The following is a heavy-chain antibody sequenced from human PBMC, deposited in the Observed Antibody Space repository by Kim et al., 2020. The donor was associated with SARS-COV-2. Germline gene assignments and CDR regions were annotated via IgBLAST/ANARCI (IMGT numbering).Heavy chain of an antibody. D-gene: IGHD3-10*01. CDR3: ARAHRANYYGSGSYYLTYNWFDP. J-gene: IGHJ5*02. V-gene: IGHV4-31*03. Sequence: SETLSLTCTVSGGSISSGGYYWSWIRQHPGKGLEWIGYIYYSGSTYYNPSLKSRVTISVDTSKNQFSLKLSSVTAADTAVYYCARAHRANYYGSGSYYLTYNWFDPWGQGTLVTVSS. CDR2: IYYSGST. CDR1: GGSISSGGYY.